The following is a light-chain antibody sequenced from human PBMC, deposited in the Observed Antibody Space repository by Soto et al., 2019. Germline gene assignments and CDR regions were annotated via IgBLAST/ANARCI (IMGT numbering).Light chain of an antibody. CDR3: HQYNTFPWT. J-gene: IGKJ1*01. CDR2: KAS. CDR1: QSINSW. V-gene: IGKV1-5*03. Sequence: DIQMTQSPYTLSASVGDRVTITCRASQSINSWLAWYQQKPGKAPKLLMYKASILESGVPSRFSGSGPGTEFTLTISSLQADDFATYYCHQYNTFPWTFGQGTKVDIK.